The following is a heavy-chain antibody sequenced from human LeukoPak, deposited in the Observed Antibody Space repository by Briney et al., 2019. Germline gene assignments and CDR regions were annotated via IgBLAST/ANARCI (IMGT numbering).Heavy chain of an antibody. D-gene: IGHD2-15*01. J-gene: IGHJ4*02. V-gene: IGHV1-3*01. Sequence: ASVKVSCKASGYTFTNYAIQWVRQVPGQRLEWMGWINAGHGNTKYSQKLQGRVTITRDTSASTAYMELSSLRSEDTAVYYCAREGPPQTYCSGGSCYNYFDYWGQGTLVTVSS. CDR1: GYTFTNYA. CDR3: AREGPPQTYCSGGSCYNYFDY. CDR2: INAGHGNT.